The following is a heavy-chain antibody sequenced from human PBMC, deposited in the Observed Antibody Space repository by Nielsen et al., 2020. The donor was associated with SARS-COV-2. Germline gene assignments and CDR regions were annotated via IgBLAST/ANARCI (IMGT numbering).Heavy chain of an antibody. V-gene: IGHV3-23*01. D-gene: IGHD3-22*01. CDR1: GFTFSSYA. Sequence: GGSLRLSCAASGFTFSSYAMSWVRQAPGKGLEWVSAISGSGGSTYYADSVKGRFTISRDNSKNTLYLQMNSLRAEDTAVYYCAKEEYYYDSSGYYYYFDYWGQGTLVTVSS. CDR2: ISGSGGST. J-gene: IGHJ4*02. CDR3: AKEEYYYDSSGYYYYFDY.